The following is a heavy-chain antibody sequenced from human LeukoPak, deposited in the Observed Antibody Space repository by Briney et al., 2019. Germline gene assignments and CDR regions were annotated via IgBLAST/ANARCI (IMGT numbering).Heavy chain of an antibody. CDR2: MNPNSGNS. CDR1: GYTFTNYD. V-gene: IGHV1-8*03. Sequence: AASVKVSCKASGYTFTNYDINWVRQATGQGLEWMGYMNPNSGNSAYAQKFQGRVTITTDASISTAYIELSGLRSEDTALYYCAREGLDYWGQGTLVTVSS. J-gene: IGHJ4*02. CDR3: AREGLDY.